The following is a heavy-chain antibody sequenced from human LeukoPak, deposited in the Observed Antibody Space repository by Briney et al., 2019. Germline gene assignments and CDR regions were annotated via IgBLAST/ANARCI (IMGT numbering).Heavy chain of an antibody. J-gene: IGHJ4*02. Sequence: GGSLRLSCAASGSTLSNYAMHWVRQAPGKGLEYLPAISSNGGTTYYANSVKGRFTISRDNSKNTLYLQMGSLRAEDMAVYYCARVRDYYDSSGHFDYWGQGTLVTVSS. CDR2: ISSNGGTT. CDR1: GSTLSNYA. D-gene: IGHD3-22*01. CDR3: ARVRDYYDSSGHFDY. V-gene: IGHV3-64*01.